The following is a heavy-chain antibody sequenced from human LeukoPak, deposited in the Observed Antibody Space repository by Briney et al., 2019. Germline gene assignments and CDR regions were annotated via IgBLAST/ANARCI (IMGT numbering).Heavy chain of an antibody. J-gene: IGHJ3*02. CDR1: GGSISSYY. Sequence: SATLSLTCTVSGGSISSYYWSWIRQPPGKGLEWIGYIYYSGSTNYNPSLKSRVTISVDTSKNQFSLKLTSVTAADTAVYYCARDRWIAVAGDAFDIWGQGTMVTVSS. CDR3: ARDRWIAVAGDAFDI. D-gene: IGHD6-19*01. V-gene: IGHV4-59*01. CDR2: IYYSGST.